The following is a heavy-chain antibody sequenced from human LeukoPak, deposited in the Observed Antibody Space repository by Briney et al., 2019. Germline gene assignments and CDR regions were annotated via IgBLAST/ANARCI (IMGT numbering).Heavy chain of an antibody. V-gene: IGHV1-69*13. Sequence: ASVKVSCKASGGTFSSYAISWVRQAPGQGLEWMGGIIPIFGTANYAQKFQGRVTVTADESTSTAYMEPSSLRSEDTAVYYCARGSITMVRGDYYYYYMDVWGKGTTVTISS. J-gene: IGHJ6*03. CDR2: IIPIFGTA. CDR3: ARGSITMVRGDYYYYYMDV. CDR1: GGTFSSYA. D-gene: IGHD3-10*01.